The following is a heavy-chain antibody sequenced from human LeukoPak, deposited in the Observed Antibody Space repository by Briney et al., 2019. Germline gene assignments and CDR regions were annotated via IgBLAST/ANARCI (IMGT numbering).Heavy chain of an antibody. CDR1: GYTSTGYY. J-gene: IGHJ6*04. D-gene: IGHD6-13*01. CDR2: INPNSGGT. CDR3: ARGGRYSSSWYSHYYYGMDV. V-gene: IGHV1-2*04. Sequence: ASVKVSCKASGYTSTGYYMHWVRQAPGQGLEWMGWINPNSGGTNYAQKFQGWVTMTRDTSISTAYMELSRLRSDDTAVYYCARGGRYSSSWYSHYYYGMDVWGKGTTVTVSS.